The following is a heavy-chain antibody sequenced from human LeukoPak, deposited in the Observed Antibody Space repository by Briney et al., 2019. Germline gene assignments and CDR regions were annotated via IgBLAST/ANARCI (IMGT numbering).Heavy chain of an antibody. D-gene: IGHD2-8*01. V-gene: IGHV3-7*05. CDR3: ARLGHCSNGVCPGNY. CDR1: GFTFSSYW. Sequence: GGSLRLSCAAPGFTFSSYWMSWVRQAPGKGLEWVANINQDQSEKYYVDSVKGRFTISRDNARNSLYLQMNSMRAADASVYYCARLGHCSNGVCPGNYWGQGTLVTVSS. CDR2: INQDQSEK. J-gene: IGHJ4*02.